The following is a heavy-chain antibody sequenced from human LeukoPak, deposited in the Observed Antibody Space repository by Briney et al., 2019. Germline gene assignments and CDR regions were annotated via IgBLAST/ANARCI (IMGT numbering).Heavy chain of an antibody. CDR3: AKDLSEWLLSAFDI. CDR1: GFTFDDYA. D-gene: IGHD3-3*01. Sequence: PGGSLRLSCAASGFTFDDYAMHWVRQAPGKDLEWVSGISWNSGSIGYADSVKGRFTISRDNAKNSLYLQMNSLRAEDMALYYCAKDLSEWLLSAFDIWGQGTMVTVSS. J-gene: IGHJ3*02. CDR2: ISWNSGSI. V-gene: IGHV3-9*03.